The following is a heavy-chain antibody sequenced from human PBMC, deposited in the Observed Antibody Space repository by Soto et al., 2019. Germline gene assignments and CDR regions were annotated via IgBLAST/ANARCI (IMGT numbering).Heavy chain of an antibody. CDR2: TDHGGNT. CDR1: GGSISSYY. CDR3: ATARLDF. J-gene: IGHJ4*02. D-gene: IGHD2-21*01. Sequence: SETLSLTCTVSGGSISSYYWSWVRQPPGKGLDWIGETDHGGNTNYNPSLKSRVTISVDTSKNQFSLKLTSVTAADTAVYYCATARLDFWGQGTLVTVSS. V-gene: IGHV4-34*01.